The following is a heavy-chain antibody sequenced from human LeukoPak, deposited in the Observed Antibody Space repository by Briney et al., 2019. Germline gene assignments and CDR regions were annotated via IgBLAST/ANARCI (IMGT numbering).Heavy chain of an antibody. Sequence: PSETLSLTCTVSGGSISSSNYYWGWIRQPPGKGLEWVSSISSSSSYIYYADSVKGRFTISRDNAKDSLYLQMNSLRAEDTAVYYCARVGGAYYGSGSYYSGYWGQGTLVTVSS. D-gene: IGHD3-10*01. CDR2: ISSSSSYI. V-gene: IGHV3-21*01. CDR3: ARVGGAYYGSGSYYSGY. J-gene: IGHJ4*02. CDR1: GGSISSSN.